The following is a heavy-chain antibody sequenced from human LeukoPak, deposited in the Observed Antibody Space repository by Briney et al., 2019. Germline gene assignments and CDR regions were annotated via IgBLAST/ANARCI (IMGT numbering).Heavy chain of an antibody. CDR1: GYSFTTYW. J-gene: IGHJ4*02. Sequence: SGESLKISCKGSGYSFTTYWIGWVRQMPGKDLEWMGIIYPGDSDTRYNPSFQGQVIISADKSINAAYLQWSSLKASDTAMYYCARPSTNTGLYYFDFWGQGTLVTVSS. D-gene: IGHD5-24*01. V-gene: IGHV5-51*01. CDR3: ARPSTNTGLYYFDF. CDR2: IYPGDSDT.